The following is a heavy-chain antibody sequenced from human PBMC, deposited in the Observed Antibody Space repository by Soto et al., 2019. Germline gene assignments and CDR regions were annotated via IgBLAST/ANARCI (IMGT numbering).Heavy chain of an antibody. CDR2: IWYDGSNK. V-gene: IGHV3-33*01. J-gene: IGHJ4*02. D-gene: IGHD2-2*01. Sequence: QVQLVESGGGVVQPGRSLRLSCAASGFTFSSYGMHWVRQAPGKGLEWVAVIWYDGSNKYYADFVKGRFTISRDNSKNTLYLQMNSLRAEDTAVYYCASRSPALDYWGQGTLVTASS. CDR1: GFTFSSYG. CDR3: ASRSPALDY.